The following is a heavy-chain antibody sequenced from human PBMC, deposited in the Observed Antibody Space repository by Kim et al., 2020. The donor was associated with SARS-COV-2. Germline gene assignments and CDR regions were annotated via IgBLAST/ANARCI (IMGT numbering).Heavy chain of an antibody. CDR1: GFTFSSYE. CDR2: ISSSGSTI. CDR3: ARDPEGGDFPVLFDY. V-gene: IGHV3-48*03. Sequence: GGSLRLSCAASGFTFSSYEMNWVRQAPGKGLEWVSYISSSGSTIYYADSVKGRFTISRDNAKNSLYLQMNSLRAEDTAVYYCARDPEGGDFPVLFDYWGQGTLVTVSS. J-gene: IGHJ4*02. D-gene: IGHD2-21*02.